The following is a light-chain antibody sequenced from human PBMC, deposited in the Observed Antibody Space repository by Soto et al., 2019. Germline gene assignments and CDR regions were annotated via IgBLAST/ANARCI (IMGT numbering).Light chain of an antibody. V-gene: IGLV1-40*01. J-gene: IGLJ1*01. CDR1: SSNIGAGYD. CDR3: PSYDRRLRGGV. Sequence: QSVLTQPPSVSGAPGQRVTISCTGSSSNIGAGYDVHWYQQLPGTAPKLLIYGNSNRPSGVPDRFSGSKSGTSASLAITGLQAADEADHSCPSYDRRLRGGVFGTGTKLTVL. CDR2: GNS.